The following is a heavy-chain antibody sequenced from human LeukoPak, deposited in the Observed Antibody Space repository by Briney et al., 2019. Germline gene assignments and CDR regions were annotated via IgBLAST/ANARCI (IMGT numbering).Heavy chain of an antibody. CDR3: AAGSTNCYSCGWFDP. CDR1: RFTFSQYS. Sequence: GGSLRLFCAASRFTFSQYSMNWVRQAPGKGLEWVSSISTNSDYIYYTDSVRGRFTISRDNAKNSLYLQMSSLRAEDTAVYYCAAGSTNCYSCGWFDPWGQGTLVTVSS. V-gene: IGHV3-21*01. CDR2: ISTNSDYI. J-gene: IGHJ5*02. D-gene: IGHD2-2*01.